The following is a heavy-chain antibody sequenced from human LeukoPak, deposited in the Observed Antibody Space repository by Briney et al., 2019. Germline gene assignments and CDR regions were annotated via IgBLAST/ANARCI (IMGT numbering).Heavy chain of an antibody. V-gene: IGHV3-11*01. CDR2: ISSSGSTI. D-gene: IGHD4-23*01. CDR3: ARDSRYQYGGPYGMDV. Sequence: GGSLRLSCAASGFTFSDYYMSWIRQAPGKGLEWVSYISSSGSTIYYADSVKGRFTISRDNAKSSLYLQMNSLRAEDTAVYYCARDSRYQYGGPYGMDVWGQGTTVTVSS. J-gene: IGHJ6*02. CDR1: GFTFSDYY.